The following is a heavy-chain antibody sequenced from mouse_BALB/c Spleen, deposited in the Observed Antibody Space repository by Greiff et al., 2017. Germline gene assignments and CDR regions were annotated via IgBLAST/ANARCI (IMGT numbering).Heavy chain of an antibody. CDR3: AGGGGWPLDY. J-gene: IGHJ2*01. Sequence: EVKLVESGGGLVQPGGSLKLSCAASGFTFTSYGMSWVRQTPDKSLELVATINSNGGSTYYTDRLKGRFTISRDNATNTLYLQMSSLKSEDAAMYYCAGGGGWPLDYWGQGTTLTVSS. D-gene: IGHD2-3*01. CDR2: INSNGGST. CDR1: GFTFTSYG. V-gene: IGHV5-6-3*01.